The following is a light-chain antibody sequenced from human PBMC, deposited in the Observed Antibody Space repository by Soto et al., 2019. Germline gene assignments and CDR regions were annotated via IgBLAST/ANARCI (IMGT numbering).Light chain of an antibody. J-gene: IGKJ5*01. CDR3: QHINSIPIT. Sequence: DIQMTHSPSSLSASVGDRVSITCRASQSISSYLNWYQQKPGKAPKLLIYAASSLQSGVPSRFSGSGSGTHFTLTISSLQPEDFATYYCQHINSIPITFGQGTRLEIK. CDR2: AAS. V-gene: IGKV1-39*01. CDR1: QSISSY.